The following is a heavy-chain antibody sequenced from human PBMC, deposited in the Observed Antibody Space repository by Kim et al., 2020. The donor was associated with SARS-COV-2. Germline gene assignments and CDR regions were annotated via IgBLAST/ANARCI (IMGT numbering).Heavy chain of an antibody. D-gene: IGHD6-13*01. V-gene: IGHV3-7*03. Sequence: GGSLRLSCAVSGFTFSSYWMSWVRQAPGKGLEWVANIKQDGRETFYVDSVKGRFTISRDNAKNSVYLQMNSLRVDDTAVYYCARDVRGVYLDYWGQGTLVTVSS. CDR2: IKQDGRET. CDR3: ARDVRGVYLDY. CDR1: GFTFSSYW. J-gene: IGHJ4*02.